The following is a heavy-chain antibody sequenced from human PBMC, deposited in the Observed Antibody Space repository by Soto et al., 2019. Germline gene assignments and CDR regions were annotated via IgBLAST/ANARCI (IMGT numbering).Heavy chain of an antibody. V-gene: IGHV4-59*08. CDR3: ARGPVVAATEFDY. CDR1: GGSISSYY. CDR2: IYYSGNT. Sequence: QVQLQESGPGLVKPSETLSLTCTVSGGSISSYYWSWIRQPPGKGLEWIGYIYYSGNTNYNPSPKSRVTISVDTSKNQFSLKLSSVTAADTAVYYCARGPVVAATEFDYWGQGTLVTVSS. J-gene: IGHJ4*02. D-gene: IGHD2-15*01.